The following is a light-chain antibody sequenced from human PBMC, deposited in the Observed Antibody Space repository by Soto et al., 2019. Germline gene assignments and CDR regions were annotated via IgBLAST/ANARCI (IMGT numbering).Light chain of an antibody. Sequence: QSVLTQPPSVSGTPGLRVTISCSGSCSNIGTNAVNWYQQLPGTAPKLLIYSSNQRPSGVPDRFSGSKSGTSASLAISGLQSEDEADYYCATWDDSLNGQVFGTGTKVTVL. CDR2: SSN. V-gene: IGLV1-44*01. CDR3: ATWDDSLNGQV. CDR1: CSNIGTNA. J-gene: IGLJ1*01.